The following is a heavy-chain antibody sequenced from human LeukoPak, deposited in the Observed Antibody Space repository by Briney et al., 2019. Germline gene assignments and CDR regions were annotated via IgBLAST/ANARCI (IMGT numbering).Heavy chain of an antibody. CDR3: AKLQSVVIPAAMLGFDY. V-gene: IGHV3-23*01. J-gene: IGHJ4*02. CDR2: ISVSGYST. D-gene: IGHD2-2*01. Sequence: TGGSLRLSCAASGFTFSTYAMNWVRQAPGKGLEWVSVISVSGYSTYYADSVKGRFTISRDNSRDTLSVQINSLRAEDTAVYYCAKLQSVVIPAAMLGFDYWGQGILVTVSS. CDR1: GFTFSTYA.